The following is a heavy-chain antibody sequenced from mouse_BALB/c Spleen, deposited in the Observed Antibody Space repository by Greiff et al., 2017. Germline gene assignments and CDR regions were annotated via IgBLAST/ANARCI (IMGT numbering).Heavy chain of an antibody. CDR2: FYPGSGSI. CDR1: GYTFTEYI. V-gene: IGHV1-62-2*01. J-gene: IGHJ3*01. CDR3: ARHEGLLRGGPWLAY. D-gene: IGHD1-1*01. Sequence: VKPGASVKLSCKASGYTFTEYIIHWVKQRSGQGLEWIGWFYPGSGSIKYNEKFKDKATLTADKSSSTVYMELSRLTSEDSAVYFCARHEGLLRGGPWLAYWGQGTLVTVSA.